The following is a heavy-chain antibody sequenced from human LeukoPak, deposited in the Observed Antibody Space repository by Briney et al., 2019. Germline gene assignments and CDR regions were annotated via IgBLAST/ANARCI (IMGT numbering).Heavy chain of an antibody. J-gene: IGHJ6*02. CDR2: ISAYNGNT. CDR1: GYTFTSYG. Sequence: ASVKVSCKASGYTFTSYGISGVRQAPAQGLEWMGGISAYNGNTNYAQKLQGRVTKTTDTSTSTAYMELRSLRSDDTAVYYCARSPYCSGGSCYSQYYYYGMDVWGQGTTVTVSS. CDR3: ARSPYCSGGSCYSQYYYYGMDV. D-gene: IGHD2-15*01. V-gene: IGHV1-18*01.